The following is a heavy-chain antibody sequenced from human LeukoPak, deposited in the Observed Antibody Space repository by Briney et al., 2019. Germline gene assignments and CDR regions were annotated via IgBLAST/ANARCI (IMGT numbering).Heavy chain of an antibody. CDR3: ARDVGYSYGLRGYYYYGMDV. V-gene: IGHV4-61*02. J-gene: IGHJ6*02. D-gene: IGHD5-18*01. CDR2: IYTSGST. Sequence: SQTLSLTCTVSGGSISSGSYYWSWIRQPAGKGLEWIGRIYTSGSTNYNPFLKSRVTISVDTSKTQFSLKLSSVTAADTAVYYCARDVGYSYGLRGYYYYGMDVWGQGTTVTVSS. CDR1: GGSISSGSYY.